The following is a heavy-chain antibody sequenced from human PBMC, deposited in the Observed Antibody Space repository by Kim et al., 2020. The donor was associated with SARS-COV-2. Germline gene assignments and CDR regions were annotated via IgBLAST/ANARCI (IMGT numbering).Heavy chain of an antibody. D-gene: IGHD3-10*01. V-gene: IGHV4-39*01. CDR3: ARPNYYGSGSFDY. CDR1: GGSISSSSYY. Sequence: SETLSLTCTVSGGSISSSSYYWGWIRQPPGKGLEWIGSIYYSGSTYYNPSLKSRVTISVDTSKNQFSLKLSSVTAADTAVYYCARPNYYGSGSFDYWGQGTLVTVSS. CDR2: IYYSGST. J-gene: IGHJ4*02.